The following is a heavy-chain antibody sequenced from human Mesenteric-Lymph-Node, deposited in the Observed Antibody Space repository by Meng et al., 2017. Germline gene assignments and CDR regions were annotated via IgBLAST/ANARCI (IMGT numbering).Heavy chain of an antibody. Sequence: GGSLRLSCAASGFTFSSYWMSWVRQAPGKGLEWVANIKQDGSEKYYVDSVKGRFTISRDNAKNSLYLQMNSLRAEDTAVYYCAKAYCSGGSCYSTSYPDYWGQGTLVTVSS. CDR1: GFTFSSYW. CDR3: AKAYCSGGSCYSTSYPDY. D-gene: IGHD2-15*01. CDR2: IKQDGSEK. V-gene: IGHV3-7*03. J-gene: IGHJ4*02.